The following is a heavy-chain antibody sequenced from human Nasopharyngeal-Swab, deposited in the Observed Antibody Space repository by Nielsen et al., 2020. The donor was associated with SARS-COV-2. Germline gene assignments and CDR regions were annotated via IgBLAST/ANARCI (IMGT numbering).Heavy chain of an antibody. CDR2: TYYRSNWYN. V-gene: IGHV6-1*01. CDR1: GYSFSINSAA. Sequence: SYTLSLTCSISGYSFSINSAAWNCIRQSPSICLEWLGMTYYRSNWYNNYSVSVKSRITINLDTSKNKFSLQLNSVTPEYTAVYYCARESYGSGWYGGGNFDYWGQGTMVTVSS. D-gene: IGHD6-19*01. CDR3: ARESYGSGWYGGGNFDY. J-gene: IGHJ4*02.